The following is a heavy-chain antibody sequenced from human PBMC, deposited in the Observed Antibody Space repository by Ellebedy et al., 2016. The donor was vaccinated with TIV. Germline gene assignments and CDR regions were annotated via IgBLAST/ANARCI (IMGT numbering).Heavy chain of an antibody. Sequence: GESLKISXAASGFTFSSYGMHWVRQAPGKGLEWVAVIWYDGSNKYYADSVKGRFTISRDNSKNTLYLQMNSLRAEDTAVYYCARDGSGSQYDYWGQGTLVTVSS. J-gene: IGHJ4*02. CDR2: IWYDGSNK. V-gene: IGHV3-33*01. CDR1: GFTFSSYG. CDR3: ARDGSGSQYDY. D-gene: IGHD1-26*01.